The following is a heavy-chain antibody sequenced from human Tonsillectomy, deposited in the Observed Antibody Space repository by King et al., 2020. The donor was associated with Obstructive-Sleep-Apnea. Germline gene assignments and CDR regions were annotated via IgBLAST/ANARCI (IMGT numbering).Heavy chain of an antibody. CDR1: GFTFSSYA. CDR2: ISYDGSNK. V-gene: IGHV3-30*04. J-gene: IGHJ6*02. D-gene: IGHD3-3*01. Sequence: QLVQSGGGVVQPGRSLRLSCAASGFTFSSYAMHWVRQAPGKGLEWVAVISYDGSNKYYADSVKGRFTISRDNSKNTLYLQMNSLRAEDTAVYYCARARRGLEWLFYYYYYYGMDVWGQGTTVTVSS. CDR3: ARARRGLEWLFYYYYYYGMDV.